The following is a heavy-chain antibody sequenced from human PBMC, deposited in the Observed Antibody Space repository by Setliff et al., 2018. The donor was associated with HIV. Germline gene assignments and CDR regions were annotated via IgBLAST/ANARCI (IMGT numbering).Heavy chain of an antibody. CDR1: GYTFTSYD. D-gene: IGHD5-12*01. Sequence: ASVKVSCKASGYTFTSYDISWVRQAPGQGLEWMGWMSTYNGNTNYAQKVQGRVTMTTDTSTSTAYMELRSLRSDDTAVYYCARSEGQWLRPEGAFCDYWGQGTLVTVSA. J-gene: IGHJ4*02. V-gene: IGHV1-18*01. CDR2: MSTYNGNT. CDR3: ARSEGQWLRPEGAFCDY.